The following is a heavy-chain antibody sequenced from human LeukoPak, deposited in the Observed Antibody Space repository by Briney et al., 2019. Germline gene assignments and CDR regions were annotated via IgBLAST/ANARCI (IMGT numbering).Heavy chain of an antibody. Sequence: GGSLRLSCVVSGITFEDYAMHWVRQVPGKGLERVSLISGDASGTYYADSVKGRFTISRDNSKNSLYLQMNSLRSEDAALYYCVKGDDYGDYWGQGTLVTVSS. V-gene: IGHV3-43*02. CDR1: GITFEDYA. CDR3: VKGDDYGDY. CDR2: ISGDASGT. J-gene: IGHJ4*02.